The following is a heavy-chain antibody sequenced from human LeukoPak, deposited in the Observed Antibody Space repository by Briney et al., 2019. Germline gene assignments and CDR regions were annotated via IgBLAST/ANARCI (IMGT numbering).Heavy chain of an antibody. V-gene: IGHV3-53*04. J-gene: IGHJ6*02. CDR3: ARDRGSVGQQLATTSRYYYYGMDV. D-gene: IGHD6-13*01. CDR1: GFTVSSNY. Sequence: GGSLGLSCAASGFTVSSNYMSWVRQAPGKGLEWVSVIYSGGSTYYADSVKGRFTISRHNSKNTLYLQMNSLRAEDTAVYYWARDRGSVGQQLATTSRYYYYGMDVWGQGTTVTVSS. CDR2: IYSGGST.